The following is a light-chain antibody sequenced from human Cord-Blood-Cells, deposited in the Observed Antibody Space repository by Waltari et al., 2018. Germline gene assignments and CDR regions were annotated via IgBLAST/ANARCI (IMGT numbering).Light chain of an antibody. CDR3: QQSYSTPYS. V-gene: IGKV1-39*01. J-gene: IGKJ2*03. Sequence: DIQMTQSPSSLSASVGDRVTLTCRASQSISSDLNWYQQKPGKAPKLLIYAASSLQSGGPSSFSGSGSGTDFTLTISILQPEDFVTYYCQQSYSTPYSFGQGTKLEIK. CDR2: AAS. CDR1: QSISSD.